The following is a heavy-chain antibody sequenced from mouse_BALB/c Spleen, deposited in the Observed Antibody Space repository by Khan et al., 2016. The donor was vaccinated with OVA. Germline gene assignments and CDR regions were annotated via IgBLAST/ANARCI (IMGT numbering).Heavy chain of an antibody. D-gene: IGHD1-1*01. V-gene: IGHV1S81*02. J-gene: IGHJ2*01. CDR2: TNPTNGRT. CDR1: GYTFTSYW. Sequence: QVQLQQPGAELVKAGASVKMSCKASGYTFTSYWMHWVKQRLGQGLEWFAETNPTNGRTYYNEKFKSKATLTVDKSSSTAYMLLSGPTFEDSAVYFEDSAVYYCARIKKIVATYFDYWGQGTTLTVSS. CDR3: DSAVYYCARIKKIVATYFDY.